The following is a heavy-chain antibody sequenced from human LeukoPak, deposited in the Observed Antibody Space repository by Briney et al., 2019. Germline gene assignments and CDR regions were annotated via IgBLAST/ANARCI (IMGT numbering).Heavy chain of an antibody. CDR2: IYYSGST. D-gene: IGHD6-13*01. J-gene: IGHJ4*02. CDR3: AREHSSSRPYYFDY. Sequence: SQTLSLTCTVSGGSISSGGYYWSWIRQHPGKGLEWIGYIYYSGSTYYNPSLKSRVTISVDTSKNQFSLKLSSVTAADTAVYYCAREHSSSRPYYFDYWGQGTLVTVSS. V-gene: IGHV4-31*03. CDR1: GGSISSGGYY.